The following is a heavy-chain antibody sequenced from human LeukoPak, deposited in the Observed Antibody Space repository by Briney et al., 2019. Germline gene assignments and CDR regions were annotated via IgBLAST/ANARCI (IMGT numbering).Heavy chain of an antibody. V-gene: IGHV3-9*01. CDR2: ISWNSGSI. CDR1: GFTFDDYA. J-gene: IGHJ4*02. CDR3: AKGLLGEGGGDHQPNFDY. Sequence: GGSLRLSCAASGFTFDDYAMHWVRQAPGKGLEWVSGISWNSGSIGYADSVKGRFTISRDNAKNSLYLQMNSLRAEDTALYYCAKGLLGEGGGDHQPNFDYWGQGTLVTVSS. D-gene: IGHD3-16*01.